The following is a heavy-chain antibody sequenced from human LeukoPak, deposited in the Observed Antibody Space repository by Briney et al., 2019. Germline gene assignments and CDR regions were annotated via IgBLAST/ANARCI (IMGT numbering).Heavy chain of an antibody. V-gene: IGHV4-59*08. CDR1: GASISSYY. D-gene: IGHD3-22*01. Sequence: SETLSLTCTVSGASISSYYWSWIRQPPGKGLEGIGYIYNSGSTNYNPSLKSRVTISVDTSKNQFSLKLSSVTAADTAVYYCARSGRYYDSSGYYYVVYWGQGTLVTVSS. CDR3: ARSGRYYDSSGYYYVVY. J-gene: IGHJ4*02. CDR2: IYNSGST.